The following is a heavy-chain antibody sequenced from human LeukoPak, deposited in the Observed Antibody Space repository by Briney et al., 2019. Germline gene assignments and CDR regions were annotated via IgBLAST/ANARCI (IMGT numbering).Heavy chain of an antibody. CDR3: AIATGNYYWDFDY. Sequence: SETLSLTCTVSGGSNYWGWIRQPPGKGLEWIGSIYYRGTTYYNLSLKSRVTISVDTSKNQFSLRLNSVTAADTAVYYCAIATGNYYWDFDYWGQGILVTVSS. CDR1: GGSNY. J-gene: IGHJ4*02. D-gene: IGHD1-26*01. CDR2: IYYRGTT. V-gene: IGHV4-39*01.